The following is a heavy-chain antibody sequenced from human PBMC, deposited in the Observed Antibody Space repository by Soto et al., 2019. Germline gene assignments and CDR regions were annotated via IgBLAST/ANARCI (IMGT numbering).Heavy chain of an antibody. D-gene: IGHD1-1*01. V-gene: IGHV4-59*01. CDR2: IYHSGIT. CDR1: SGSISRYY. Sequence: QVQLQESGPGLVKPSETLSLTCSVSSGSISRYYWTWIRQPPGKGLEWIGYIYHSGITSYNPSLKSRVTISGDTSKNQFSLKLSSVTTADTAVYYCANLVREMATTHYFDYWGQGTLVTVSS. CDR3: ANLVREMATTHYFDY. J-gene: IGHJ4*02.